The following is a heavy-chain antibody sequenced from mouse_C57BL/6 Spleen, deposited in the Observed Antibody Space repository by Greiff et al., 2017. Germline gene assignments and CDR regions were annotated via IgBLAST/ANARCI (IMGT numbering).Heavy chain of an antibody. CDR3: ASSSNYGWYFDV. J-gene: IGHJ1*03. CDR1: GYSITSGYY. D-gene: IGHD2-5*01. V-gene: IGHV3-6*01. CDR2: ISYDGSN. Sequence: ESGPGLVKPSQSLSLSCSVTGYSITSGYYWNWIRQFPGNKLGWMGFISYDGSNNYNPSLKNQITITRDTSKNQFFLKLSSVTTEDTAIYYCASSSNYGWYFDVWGTGTTVTVSS.